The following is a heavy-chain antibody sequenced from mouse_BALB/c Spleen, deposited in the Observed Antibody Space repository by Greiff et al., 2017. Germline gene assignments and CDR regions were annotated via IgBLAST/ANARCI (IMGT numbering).Heavy chain of an antibody. D-gene: IGHD1-1*01. Sequence: EVQLVESGPELVKPGASVKISCKASGYTFTDYNMHWVKQSHGKSLEWIGYIYPYNGGTGYNQKFKSKATLTVDNSSSTAYMELRSLTSEDSAVYYCARTHYYGSPWNFDVWGAGTTVTVSA. V-gene: IGHV1S29*02. CDR2: IYPYNGGT. CDR3: ARTHYYGSPWNFDV. J-gene: IGHJ1*01. CDR1: GYTFTDYN.